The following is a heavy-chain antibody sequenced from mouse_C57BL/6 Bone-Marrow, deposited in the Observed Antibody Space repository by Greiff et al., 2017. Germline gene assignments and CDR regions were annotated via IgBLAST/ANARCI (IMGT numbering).Heavy chain of an antibody. CDR3: ARLRRYFDV. V-gene: IGHV1-4*01. Sequence: QVQLQQSGAELARPGASVKMSCKASGYTFTSSTMHWVQQRPGQGLEWIGYINPSSGYTKYNQKFKDKATLTADKSSSTAYMQLSSLTSEDSAVYYCARLRRYFDVWGTGTTVTVSS. J-gene: IGHJ1*03. D-gene: IGHD2-12*01. CDR1: GYTFTSST. CDR2: INPSSGYT.